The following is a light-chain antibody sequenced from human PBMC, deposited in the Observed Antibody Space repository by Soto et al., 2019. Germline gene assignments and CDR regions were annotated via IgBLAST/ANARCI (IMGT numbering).Light chain of an antibody. Sequence: DIVMTQSPDSLAVSLGERATINCKSSQSVLYSSNNKNYLAWYQQKSGQPPKLLIYWASTRESGVPDRFSGSGSGTDFTLTISSLQAEDVAAYFCQQYYSTPRTFGGGTKVDIK. CDR3: QQYYSTPRT. CDR1: QSVLYSSNNKNY. CDR2: WAS. J-gene: IGKJ4*01. V-gene: IGKV4-1*01.